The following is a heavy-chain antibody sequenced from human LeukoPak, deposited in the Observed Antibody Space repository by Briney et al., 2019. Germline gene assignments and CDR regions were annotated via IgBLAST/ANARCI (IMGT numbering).Heavy chain of an antibody. CDR1: GGSISSGSYY. Sequence: SETLSLTCTVSGGSISSGSYYRSWIRQPAGKGLEWIGRIYTSGSTNYNPSLKSRVTISVDTSKNQFSLKLSSVTAADTAVYYCARVPSGWYNFDYWGQGILVTVSS. V-gene: IGHV4-61*02. CDR3: ARVPSGWYNFDY. CDR2: IYTSGST. J-gene: IGHJ4*02. D-gene: IGHD6-19*01.